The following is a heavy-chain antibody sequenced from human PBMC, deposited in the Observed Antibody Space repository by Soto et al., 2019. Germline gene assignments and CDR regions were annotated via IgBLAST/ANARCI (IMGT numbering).Heavy chain of an antibody. CDR3: ATVGGNFDYIWGGLRDH. D-gene: IGHD3-16*01. J-gene: IGHJ4*02. V-gene: IGHV4-39*01. CDR1: SGSISSSNYY. CDR2: IYYTGST. Sequence: QLQLQESGPGLVKPSETLSLTCRVSSGSISSSNYYWGWIRQPPGKGLEWIGSIYYTGSTYYNPSLKSRVTLSVDISKNQFSLKLRSLTAADTATYSCATVGGNFDYIWGGLRDHWGQGTLVTVSS.